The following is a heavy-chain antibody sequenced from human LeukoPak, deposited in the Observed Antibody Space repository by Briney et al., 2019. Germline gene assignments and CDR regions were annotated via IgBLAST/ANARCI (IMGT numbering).Heavy chain of an antibody. CDR2: IRYDGPDK. J-gene: IGHJ4*02. CDR3: TKVARSDSSCFFSDY. D-gene: IGHD6-19*01. CDR1: GFTFSNYG. V-gene: IGHV3-30*02. Sequence: GGSLRLSCAASGFTFSNYGMHWVRQAPGKGLEWVAFIRYDGPDKHYADSVKGRFTISRDNTKNTLHLQMNSLRPEDTAVYYCTKVARSDSSCFFSDYWGQGTLVTVSS.